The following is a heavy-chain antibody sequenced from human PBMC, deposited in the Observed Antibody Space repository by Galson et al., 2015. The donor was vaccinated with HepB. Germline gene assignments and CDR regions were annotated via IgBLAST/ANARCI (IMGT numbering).Heavy chain of an antibody. J-gene: IGHJ4*02. CDR3: AKDRYCSSTSCYRGYFDY. Sequence: SLRLSCAASGFTFSSYGMHWVRQAPGKGLEWVAVISYDGSNKYYAASVKGRFTISRDNSKNTLYLQMNSLRAEDTAVYYCAKDRYCSSTSCYRGYFDYWGQGTLVTVSS. V-gene: IGHV3-30*18. D-gene: IGHD2-2*01. CDR2: ISYDGSNK. CDR1: GFTFSSYG.